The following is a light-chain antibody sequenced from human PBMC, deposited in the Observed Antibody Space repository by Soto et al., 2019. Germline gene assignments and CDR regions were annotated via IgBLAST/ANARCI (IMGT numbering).Light chain of an antibody. Sequence: QSALTQPASLSGSPGQSITISCTGTSSDVGGYKYVSWYQQHPGKAPKLVIYEVNDRPSGVSNRFSGSKSANTASLTISGLQPEDEADYYCSSYTTSNTLIFGGGTQLTVL. CDR3: SSYTTSNTLI. CDR1: SSDVGGYKY. J-gene: IGLJ2*01. CDR2: EVN. V-gene: IGLV2-14*01.